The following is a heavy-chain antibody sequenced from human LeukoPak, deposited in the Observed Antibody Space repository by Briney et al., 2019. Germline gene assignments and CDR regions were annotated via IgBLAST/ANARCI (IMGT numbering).Heavy chain of an antibody. CDR1: GFTFSSYS. J-gene: IGHJ4*02. CDR3: AKGAR. CDR2: ISYDGSNK. V-gene: IGHV3-30*18. Sequence: PGGSLRLSCAASGFTFSSYSMNWVRQAPGKGLEWVAVISYDGSNKYYADSVKGRFTISRDNSKNTLYLQMNSLRAEDTAVYYCAKGARWGQGTLVTVSS.